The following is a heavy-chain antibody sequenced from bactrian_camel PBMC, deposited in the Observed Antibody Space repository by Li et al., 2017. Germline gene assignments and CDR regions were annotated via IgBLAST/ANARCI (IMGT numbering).Heavy chain of an antibody. Sequence: HVQLVESGGGSVQAGGSLRLSCAAVGYTDSSACMGWFRQAPGKGLEWVSTIDRAGGSLYYADSVKGRFTISQDNAKNTMYLQMNSLQPDDTAMYYCAIEAVGWCPLYAGGYYFQTSDFTYWGQGTQVTVS. CDR2: IDRAGGSL. V-gene: IGHV3S1*01. CDR3: AIEAVGWCPLYAGGYYFQTSDFTY. CDR1: GYTDSSAC. D-gene: IGHD2*01. J-gene: IGHJ6*01.